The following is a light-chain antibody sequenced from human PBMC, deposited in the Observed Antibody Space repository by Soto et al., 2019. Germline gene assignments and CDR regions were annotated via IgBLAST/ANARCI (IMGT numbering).Light chain of an antibody. CDR1: QSISSW. CDR2: KAS. J-gene: IGKJ1*01. Sequence: DIQMTQSPSTLSASVGDRVTITCRASQSISSWLAWYQQKPGKAPKLLIYKASSLESGVPSRFSGSGSETELTLTISSLQPDDFATYYCQQYKSYSTFGQGAKVEI. V-gene: IGKV1-5*03. CDR3: QQYKSYST.